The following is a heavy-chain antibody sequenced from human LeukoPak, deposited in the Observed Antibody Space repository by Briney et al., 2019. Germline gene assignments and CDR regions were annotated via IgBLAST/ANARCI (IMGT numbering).Heavy chain of an antibody. CDR1: GFAVSSNY. D-gene: IGHD2-2*01. J-gene: IGHJ6*03. V-gene: IGHV3-66*01. CDR2: IYSGGST. CDR3: ARAHCSSTICYGPYYYYYYYMDV. Sequence: SGGSLRLSCAASGFAVSSNYMSWVRQAPGKGLEWVSFIYSGGSTYYADSVKGRFIISRDNSKNTVYLQMNSLRAEDTAVYYCARAHCSSTICYGPYYYYYYYMDVWGKGTTVTISS.